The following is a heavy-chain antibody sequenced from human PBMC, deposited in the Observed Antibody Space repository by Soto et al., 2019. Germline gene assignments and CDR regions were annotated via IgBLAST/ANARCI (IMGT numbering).Heavy chain of an antibody. CDR2: INHSGST. CDR3: AVRAFSSGWYSFFDY. V-gene: IGHV4-34*01. Sequence: QVQLQQWGAGLLKPSETLSLTCAVYGGSFSGYYWSWIRQPPGKGLEWIGEINHSGSTNYNPSLKSRVPISVDTSKNQSSLKLSSVTAADTAVYYCAVRAFSSGWYSFFDYWGQGTLVTVSS. CDR1: GGSFSGYY. J-gene: IGHJ4*02. D-gene: IGHD6-19*01.